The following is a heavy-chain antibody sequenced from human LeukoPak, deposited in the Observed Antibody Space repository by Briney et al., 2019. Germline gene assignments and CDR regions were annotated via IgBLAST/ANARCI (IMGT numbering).Heavy chain of an antibody. V-gene: IGHV4-30-2*01. CDR3: AREQAMIVEDKGWFDP. CDR2: IYHSGST. J-gene: IGHJ5*02. CDR1: GGSISSGGYY. Sequence: SQTLSLTCTVSGGSISSGGYYWSWIRQPPGKGLEWIGYIYHSGSTYYNPSLKSRVTISVDRSKNQFSLKLSSVTAADTAVYYCAREQAMIVEDKGWFDPWGQGTLVTVSS. D-gene: IGHD3-22*01.